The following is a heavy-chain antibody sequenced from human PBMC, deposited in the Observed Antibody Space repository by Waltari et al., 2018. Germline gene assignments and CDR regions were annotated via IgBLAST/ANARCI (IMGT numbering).Heavy chain of an antibody. Sequence: QVQLQESGPGLVKPSETLSLTCTVSGYSISSGYYWGWIRQPPGKGLERIGSIYNSGRPSYNPCLKRRCTISVDTSKSQFSLKLSSVTAADTAVYYCARDHLTMIVVVIRPSWFDPWGQGTLVTVSS. J-gene: IGHJ5*02. CDR1: GYSISSGYY. D-gene: IGHD3-22*01. V-gene: IGHV4-38-2*02. CDR3: ARDHLTMIVVVIRPSWFDP. CDR2: IYNSGRP.